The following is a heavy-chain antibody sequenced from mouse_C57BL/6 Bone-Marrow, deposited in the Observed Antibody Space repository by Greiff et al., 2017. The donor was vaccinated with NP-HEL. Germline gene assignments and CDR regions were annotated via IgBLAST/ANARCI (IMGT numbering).Heavy chain of an antibody. CDR2: INPNNGGT. D-gene: IGHD1-1*01. V-gene: IGHV1-26*01. J-gene: IGHJ3*01. CDR3: AREEDGSSPAWFAY. CDR1: GYTFTDYY. Sequence: EVQLQQSGPELVKPGASVKISCKASGYTFTDYYMNWVKQSHGKSLEWIGDINPNNGGTSYNQKFKGKATLTVDKSTSTAYMELRSLTSEDSAVYYCAREEDGSSPAWFAYWGQGTLVTVSA.